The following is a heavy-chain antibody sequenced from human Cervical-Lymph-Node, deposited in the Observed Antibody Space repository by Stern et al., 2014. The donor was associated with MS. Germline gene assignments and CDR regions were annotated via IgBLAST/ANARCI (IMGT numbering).Heavy chain of an antibody. CDR2: IRQDGYDK. CDR1: GFSFGTSW. J-gene: IGHJ4*02. V-gene: IGHV3-7*01. D-gene: IGHD2/OR15-2a*01. Sequence: EVQLVESGGGVVQPGGSLRLYCVASGFSFGTSWMSWVRQPQGRGLEWVANIRQDGYDKFYVDSVKGRFTISRDNARNSLYLQMNSLTVADTAVYYCARDRRAFLDYWGQGTHVAVSS. CDR3: ARDRRAFLDY.